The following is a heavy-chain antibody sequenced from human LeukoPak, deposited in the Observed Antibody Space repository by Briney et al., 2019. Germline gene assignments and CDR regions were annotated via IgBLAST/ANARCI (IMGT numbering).Heavy chain of an antibody. CDR1: GFTFSIYA. Sequence: PGGSLRLSCEASGFTFSIYAMSWVRQAPGNGLAWVSVISSSADSTYYADSVKGRFTISRDNSKNTLYLQMNNLRAEDTAVYYCAKPLEKYTYGGNFDYWGQGLLVTVSS. J-gene: IGHJ4*02. CDR3: AKPLEKYTYGGNFDY. V-gene: IGHV3-23*01. CDR2: ISSSADST. D-gene: IGHD4-23*01.